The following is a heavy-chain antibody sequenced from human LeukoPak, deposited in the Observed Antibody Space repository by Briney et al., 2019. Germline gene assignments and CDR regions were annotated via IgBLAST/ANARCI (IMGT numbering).Heavy chain of an antibody. CDR2: IRSDGRNK. CDR1: GFTFSSYGMQFSSYG. J-gene: IGHJ6*03. Sequence: GGSLRLSCAASGFTFSSYGMQFSSYGMHWVRQAPGKGLEWVAFIRSDGRNKYYADSVKGRFTISRDNTKNTLYLQMNSLGAEDTAVYYCAKLKINYYYYMDVWGKGTTVIVSS. V-gene: IGHV3-30*02. D-gene: IGHD3-16*01. CDR3: AKLKINYYYYMDV.